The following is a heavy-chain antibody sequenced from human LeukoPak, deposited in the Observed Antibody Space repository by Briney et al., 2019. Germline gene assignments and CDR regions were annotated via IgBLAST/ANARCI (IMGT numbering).Heavy chain of an antibody. CDR2: IYSGGST. CDR1: GFTVSSNY. J-gene: IGHJ4*02. Sequence: PGGSLRLSCAASGFTVSSNYMSWVRQAPGKGLEWVSVIYSGGSTYYADSVKGRFTISRDNAKNSLYLQMNSLRAEDTAVYYCARVSGYDCFDYWGQGTLVTVSS. D-gene: IGHD5-12*01. V-gene: IGHV3-53*01. CDR3: ARVSGYDCFDY.